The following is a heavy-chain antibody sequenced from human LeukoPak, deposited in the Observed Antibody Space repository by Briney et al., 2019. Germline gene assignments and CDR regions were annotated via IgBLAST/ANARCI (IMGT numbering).Heavy chain of an antibody. D-gene: IGHD5-24*01. J-gene: IGHJ4*02. Sequence: ASVKVSCKASGYTFTSYDINWVRQATGQGLEWMGWMNPNSGNTGYAQKFQGRVTMTTDTTTSTAYMELRSLRSDDTAVYYCARRRDDYRQIDYWGQGTLVTVSS. V-gene: IGHV1-8*01. CDR2: MNPNSGNT. CDR3: ARRRDDYRQIDY. CDR1: GYTFTSYD.